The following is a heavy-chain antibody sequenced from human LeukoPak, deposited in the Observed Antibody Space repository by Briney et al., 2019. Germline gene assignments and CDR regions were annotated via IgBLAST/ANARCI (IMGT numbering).Heavy chain of an antibody. CDR1: GYTFTSYG. CDR2: ISAYNGNT. D-gene: IGHD4-23*01. Sequence: GASVKVSCKASGYTFTSYGISWVRQAPGQGLEWMGWISAYNGNTNYAQKLQDRVTMTTDTSTSTAYMELRSLRSDDTAVYYCARDRATVAPGDFDYWGQGTLVTVSS. CDR3: ARDRATVAPGDFDY. V-gene: IGHV1-18*01. J-gene: IGHJ4*02.